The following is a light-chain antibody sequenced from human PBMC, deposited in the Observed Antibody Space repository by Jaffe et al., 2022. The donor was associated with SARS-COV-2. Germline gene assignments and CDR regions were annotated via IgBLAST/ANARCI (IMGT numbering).Light chain of an antibody. Sequence: EIVLTQSPGTLSLSPGERATLSCRASQSISSSQLAWYQQKPGQAPRLLIYGASSRATGIPDRFSGSGSGTGFTLSISRLEPEDFAVYYCQQYGNSQFTFGPGTKVDIK. V-gene: IGKV3-20*01. CDR3: QQYGNSQFT. CDR2: GAS. CDR1: QSISSSQ. J-gene: IGKJ3*01.